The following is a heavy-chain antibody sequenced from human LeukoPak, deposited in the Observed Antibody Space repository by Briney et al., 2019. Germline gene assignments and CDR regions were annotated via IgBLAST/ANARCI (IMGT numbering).Heavy chain of an antibody. CDR3: ASSTAIGY. Sequence: GGSLRLSCAASGFTFSSYWMYWVRQAPGKGLVWVSRINSDGKTTNYADSVKGRFTISRDNAKNSLYLQMNSLRTEDTAVYYCASSTAIGYWGQGTLVTVSS. J-gene: IGHJ4*02. V-gene: IGHV3-74*01. CDR2: INSDGKTT. CDR1: GFTFSSYW.